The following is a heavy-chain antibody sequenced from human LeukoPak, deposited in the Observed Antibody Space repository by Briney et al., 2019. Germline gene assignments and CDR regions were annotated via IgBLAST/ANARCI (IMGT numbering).Heavy chain of an antibody. CDR2: INRSGST. V-gene: IGHV4-34*01. CDR1: GASFSGYY. Sequence: SETLSLTCAVYGASFSGYYWSWIRQAPGKGLEWIGEINRSGSTNYNPSLKSRVTISVDTSKNEFSLKLSSVTAADTAVYYCARALNWFDPWGQGTLVTVSS. J-gene: IGHJ5*02. CDR3: ARALNWFDP.